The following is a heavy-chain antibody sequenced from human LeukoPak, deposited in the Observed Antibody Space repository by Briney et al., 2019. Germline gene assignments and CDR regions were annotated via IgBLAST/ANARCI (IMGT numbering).Heavy chain of an antibody. J-gene: IGHJ6*02. CDR3: ASGEDWGYYYGMDV. CDR1: GGSFSGYY. D-gene: IGHD3/OR15-3a*01. Sequence: SETLSLTCAVYGGSFSGYYWSWIRQPPGKGLEWIGEINHSGSTNYNPSLKSRVTISVDTSKNQFSLKLSSVTAADAAVYYCASGEDWGYYYGMDVWGQGTTVTVS. V-gene: IGHV4-34*01. CDR2: INHSGST.